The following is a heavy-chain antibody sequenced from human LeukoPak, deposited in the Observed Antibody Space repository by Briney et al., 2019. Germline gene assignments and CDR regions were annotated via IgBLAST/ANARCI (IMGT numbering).Heavy chain of an antibody. CDR1: GDTFNNYA. V-gene: IGHV1-69*13. CDR3: ARTSLARGVLYTPFFDY. D-gene: IGHD3-10*01. J-gene: IGHJ4*02. Sequence: ASVKVSCKASGDTFNNYAFTWARQAPGQGLEWMGGAIPMFGKANYAQKFQGRVTIIADESTSTSYMELSSLTSEDTAVYYCARTSLARGVLYTPFFDYWGQGTLVTVSS. CDR2: AIPMFGKA.